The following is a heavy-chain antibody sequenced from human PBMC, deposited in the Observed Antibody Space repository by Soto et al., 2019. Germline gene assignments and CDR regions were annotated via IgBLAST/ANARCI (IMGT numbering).Heavy chain of an antibody. J-gene: IGHJ6*01. CDR1: GFTFSDHY. Sequence: EMQRVESGGGLVQPGGSLRLSCAASGFTFSDHYMDWVRQAPGKGLEWVARSRNRVNSHTTEYAASVKGSFTISRDESKSSLYLQMNSLKIEDTAVYYCTRGLLGGAPSYTFHGMDVWGQGTTVTVSS. CDR3: TRGLLGGAPSYTFHGMDV. D-gene: IGHD1-26*01. CDR2: SRNRVNSHTT. V-gene: IGHV3-72*01.